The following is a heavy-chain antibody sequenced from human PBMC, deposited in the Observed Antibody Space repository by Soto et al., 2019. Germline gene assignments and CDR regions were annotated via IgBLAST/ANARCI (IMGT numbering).Heavy chain of an antibody. J-gene: IGHJ4*02. CDR2: ISAYNGDT. D-gene: IGHD6-19*01. V-gene: IGHV1-18*01. Sequence: ASVKVSCKASGYTFNKYSISWVRQAPGQGLGWMGWISAYNGDTNYAQQLQGRVTLTTDTSTSTAYMELRNLRSDDTAMYYCARDHAGSGWFRFDYWGQGTLVTVSS. CDR3: ARDHAGSGWFRFDY. CDR1: GYTFNKYS.